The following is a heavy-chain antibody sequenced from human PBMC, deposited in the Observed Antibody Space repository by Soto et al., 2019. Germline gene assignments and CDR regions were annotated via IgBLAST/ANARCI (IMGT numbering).Heavy chain of an antibody. Sequence: ASETLSLTCTVSGGSIGSYYWSWIRQPPGKGLEWIGYIYYSGSTNYNPSLKSRVTISVDTSKNQFSLKLSSVTAADTAVYYCARDRGGRSDYWGQGTLVTVSS. CDR3: ARDRGGRSDY. CDR1: GGSIGSYY. D-gene: IGHD2-15*01. V-gene: IGHV4-59*01. CDR2: IYYSGST. J-gene: IGHJ4*02.